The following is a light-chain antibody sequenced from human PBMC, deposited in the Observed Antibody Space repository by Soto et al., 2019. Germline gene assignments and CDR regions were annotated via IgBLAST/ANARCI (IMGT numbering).Light chain of an antibody. V-gene: IGLV2-14*01. CDR3: SSYTSSSTLYV. J-gene: IGLJ1*01. CDR2: DVS. Sequence: QSVLTQPASVSGSPGQSITISCTGTSSDVGGYNYVSWYQQHPGKAPKLMIYDVSNRPSGVSNRFSGSKSGNTASLTISGLQAEDEAGYYCSSYTSSSTLYVFGTGTKVTVL. CDR1: SSDVGGYNY.